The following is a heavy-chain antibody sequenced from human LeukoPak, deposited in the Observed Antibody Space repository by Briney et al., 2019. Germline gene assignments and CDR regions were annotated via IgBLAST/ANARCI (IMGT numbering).Heavy chain of an antibody. V-gene: IGHV4-34*01. J-gene: IGHJ4*02. CDR1: GGSFSGYY. Sequence: SETLSLTCAVYGGSFSGYYWSWIRRPPGKGLEWIGEINHSGSTNYNPSLKSRVTISVDTSKSQFSLMLSSATAADTAVYYCARAGDRSGYYHQLLDSWGQGTLVTVSS. CDR2: INHSGST. D-gene: IGHD3-22*01. CDR3: ARAGDRSGYYHQLLDS.